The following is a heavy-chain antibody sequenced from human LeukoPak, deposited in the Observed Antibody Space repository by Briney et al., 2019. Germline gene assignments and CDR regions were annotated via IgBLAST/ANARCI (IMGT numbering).Heavy chain of an antibody. CDR2: IYYSGST. Sequence: PSETLSLTCTVSGGSISSYYWSCIPHPPGKGLEGSGDIYYSGSTNYNPSVQSRLTISVDTSKNRFSLKLNSVTAADTAVYYCARGQLKTTFDYWGQGTLVTVSS. CDR1: GGSISSYY. D-gene: IGHD1-1*01. V-gene: IGHV4-59*01. CDR3: ARGQLKTTFDY. J-gene: IGHJ4*02.